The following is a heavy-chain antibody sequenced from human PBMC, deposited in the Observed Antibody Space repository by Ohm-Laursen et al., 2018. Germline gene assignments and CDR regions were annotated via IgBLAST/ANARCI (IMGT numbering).Heavy chain of an antibody. CDR3: ARAEYSYGNYYYYGMDV. CDR2: ISGSGGST. CDR1: GFTFSSYA. Sequence: GTLSLTCAASGFTFSSYAMSWVRQAPGKGLEWVSAISGSGGSTYYADSVKGRFTISRDNSKNTPYLQMNSLRAEDTAVYYCARAEYSYGNYYYYGMDVWGQGTTVTVSS. D-gene: IGHD5-18*01. V-gene: IGHV3-23*01. J-gene: IGHJ6*02.